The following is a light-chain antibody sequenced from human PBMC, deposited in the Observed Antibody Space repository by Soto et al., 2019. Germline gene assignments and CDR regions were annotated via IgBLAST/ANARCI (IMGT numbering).Light chain of an antibody. CDR2: DAS. Sequence: EIVFAQSPGTLSLSPGGRATLSWRASQSVSSYLAWYQQKPGQAPRLLIYDASNRATGIPDRFSGSGSRTDFTLTISSLEPEDSAVYYCQHRSKWPLTFGGGTKV. V-gene: IGKV3-11*01. J-gene: IGKJ4*01. CDR1: QSVSSY. CDR3: QHRSKWPLT.